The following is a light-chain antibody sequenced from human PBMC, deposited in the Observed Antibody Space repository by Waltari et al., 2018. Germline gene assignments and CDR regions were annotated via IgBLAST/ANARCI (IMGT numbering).Light chain of an antibody. Sequence: QSVLTQPPSVSGAPGQRVTISCTGSSSNIGAGYDVHWYQQLPGAAPKLLIYAYRHRPAGVPDRFYGSRSGTSASLAITGLQAEDEADYYCQSYDSSLSAVFGGGTKLTVL. CDR2: AYR. J-gene: IGLJ3*02. V-gene: IGLV1-40*01. CDR3: QSYDSSLSAV. CDR1: SSNIGAGYD.